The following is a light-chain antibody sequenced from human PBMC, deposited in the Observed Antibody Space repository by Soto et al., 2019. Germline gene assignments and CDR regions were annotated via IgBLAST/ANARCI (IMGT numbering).Light chain of an antibody. Sequence: EIGLTQSPGTLSLSPGERATLSCMASQSVSSTYLAWYQQKPGQAPRLIIYGASSRATGIPDRFSGSGSGPDFTRTISRLEPEDFAVYSCQQYGSLTSSTFGQGTKVEIK. CDR1: QSVSSTY. V-gene: IGKV3-20*01. CDR2: GAS. J-gene: IGKJ1*01. CDR3: QQYGSLTSST.